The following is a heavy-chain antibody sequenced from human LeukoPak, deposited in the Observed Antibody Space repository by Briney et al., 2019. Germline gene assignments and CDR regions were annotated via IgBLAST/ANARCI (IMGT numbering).Heavy chain of an antibody. CDR2: IYYSGST. J-gene: IGHJ6*03. Sequence: SETLSLTCTVSGYSISSGYYWGWIRQPPGKGLEWIGYIYYSGSTNYNPSLKSRVTISVDTSKNQFSLKLSSVTAADTAVYYCARDNDFWSGSHGYYYYYMDVWGKGTTVTVSS. CDR1: GYSISSGYY. V-gene: IGHV4-61*01. D-gene: IGHD3-3*01. CDR3: ARDNDFWSGSHGYYYYYMDV.